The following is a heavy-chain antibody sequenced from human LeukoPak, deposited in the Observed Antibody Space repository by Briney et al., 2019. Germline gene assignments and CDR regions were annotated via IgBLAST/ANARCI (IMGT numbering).Heavy chain of an antibody. CDR2: IIPIFGTA. J-gene: IGHJ4*02. CDR1: GGTFSSYA. V-gene: IGHV1-69*05. Sequence: GASVKVSCKASGGTFSSYAISWVRQAPGQGLEWMGGIIPIFGTANYAQKFQGRVTITTDESTSTAYMELSSLRSEDTAVYYCARVVIRYSGSYSALDYWGQGTLVTVSS. CDR3: ARVVIRYSGSYSALDY. D-gene: IGHD1-26*01.